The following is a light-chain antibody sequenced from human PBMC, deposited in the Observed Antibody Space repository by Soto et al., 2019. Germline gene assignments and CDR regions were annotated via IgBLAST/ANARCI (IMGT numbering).Light chain of an antibody. Sequence: EIVLTQSPVTLSLSPGERATLSCRASQSVSSSLAWYQQKPGQAPRLLIYDASNRATGIPARFSGSGSETDFNLTVSSLEPEDFAVYYCQQRSNWPLSFAGGTKVAIK. CDR3: QQRSNWPLS. J-gene: IGKJ4*01. CDR2: DAS. CDR1: QSVSSS. V-gene: IGKV3-11*01.